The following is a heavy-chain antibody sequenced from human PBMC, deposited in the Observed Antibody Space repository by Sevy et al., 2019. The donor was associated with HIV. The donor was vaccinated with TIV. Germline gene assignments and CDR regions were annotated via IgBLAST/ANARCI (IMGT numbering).Heavy chain of an antibody. D-gene: IGHD3-16*01. CDR3: ARAPFAITFGGDLAPFDY. V-gene: IGHV1-18*01. CDR1: GYTFTSYG. CDR2: ISAYNGNT. Sequence: ASVKVSCKASGYTFTSYGISWVRQAPGQGLEWMGWISAYNGNTKYTQKVQGRVTMTTDTSASTAYMELRSLRSDDTAVYYCARAPFAITFGGDLAPFDYWGQGALVTVSS. J-gene: IGHJ4*02.